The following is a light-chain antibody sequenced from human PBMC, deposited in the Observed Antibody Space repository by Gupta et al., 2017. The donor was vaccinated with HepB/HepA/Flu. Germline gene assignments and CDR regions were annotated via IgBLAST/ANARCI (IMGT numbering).Light chain of an antibody. CDR3: SSDTSSSIVV. Sequence: QSALTQPPSVSGSPGQSVTISCTVTSSDVGSYNRVSWYQQPPGTAPKLMIYEVSKRPAGVPDRFSGSKSGNTASLTISGLQAEDEADYYCSSDTSSSIVVFGGGTKLTVL. CDR1: SSDVGSYNR. CDR2: EVS. J-gene: IGLJ2*01. V-gene: IGLV2-18*02.